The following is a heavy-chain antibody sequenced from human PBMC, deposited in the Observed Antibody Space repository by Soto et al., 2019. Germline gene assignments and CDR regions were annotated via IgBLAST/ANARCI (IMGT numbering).Heavy chain of an antibody. CDR2: IFYTGSS. Sequence: PSETLSLTCTVSVGSVSGGSYYWIWIRQPPGKGLEWIGYIFYTGSSNYNLSLKSRATISVDTSQNQFSLKLSSVTAADTAVSYCARDRGFRHYFDWWGQVNLVTVSS. J-gene: IGHJ4*02. D-gene: IGHD3-22*01. CDR1: VGSVSGGSYY. V-gene: IGHV4-61*01. CDR3: ARDRGFRHYFDW.